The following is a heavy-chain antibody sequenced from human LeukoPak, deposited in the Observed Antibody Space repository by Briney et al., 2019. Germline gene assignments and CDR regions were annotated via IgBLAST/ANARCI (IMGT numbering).Heavy chain of an antibody. Sequence: ASVKVSCKASGYTFTGYYMHWVRQAPGQGLEWMGWINPNSGGTNYAQKFQGRVTMTRDTSISTAYMEPSRLRSDDTAVYYCARTYYYDSSGYSYYFDYWGQGTLVTVSS. CDR3: ARTYYYDSSGYSYYFDY. J-gene: IGHJ4*02. D-gene: IGHD3-22*01. CDR2: INPNSGGT. CDR1: GYTFTGYY. V-gene: IGHV1-2*02.